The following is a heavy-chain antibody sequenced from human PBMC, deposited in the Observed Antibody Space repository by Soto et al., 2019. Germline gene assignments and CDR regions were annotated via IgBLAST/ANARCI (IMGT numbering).Heavy chain of an antibody. D-gene: IGHD6-13*01. CDR3: ARDKTYDSSSWYTLYFDY. CDR1: GFTFSSYS. Sequence: GGSLRLSCAASGFTFSSYSMNWVRQAPGKGLEWVSYTSSSSSTIYYADSVKGRFTISRDNAKNSLYLQMNSLRDEDTAVYYCARDKTYDSSSWYTLYFDYWGQGTLVTVSS. CDR2: TSSSSSTI. J-gene: IGHJ4*02. V-gene: IGHV3-48*02.